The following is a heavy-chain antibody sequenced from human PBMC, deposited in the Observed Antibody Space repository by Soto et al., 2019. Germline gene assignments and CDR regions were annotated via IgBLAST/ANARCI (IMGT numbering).Heavy chain of an antibody. J-gene: IGHJ4*02. CDR3: AREEGTVTYDY. D-gene: IGHD4-17*01. CDR1: GGTSSTYT. V-gene: IGHV1-69*08. CDR2: IIAVLGIT. Sequence: QVHLVQSGAEVRKPGSSVKVSCMASGGTSSTYTISWVRQAPGQGLEWMGRIIAVLGITNYAQSFQGRVTITADKSTSTAYMELSSLRSEDTAVYYCAREEGTVTYDYWGQGTLVTVSS.